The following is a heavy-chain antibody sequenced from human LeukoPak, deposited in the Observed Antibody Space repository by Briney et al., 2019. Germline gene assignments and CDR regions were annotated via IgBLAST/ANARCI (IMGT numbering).Heavy chain of an antibody. V-gene: IGHV3-66*01. CDR1: GFPVSDNY. CDR3: ARDPGYNYGFDY. J-gene: IGHJ4*02. CDR2: IYSDGTT. D-gene: IGHD5-18*01. Sequence: GGSLRLSCAASGFPVSDNYMSWVRQAPGKGLEWVSIIYSDGTTYYADSVKGRFTISRDNSKNSLYLQMNSLRAEDTAVYYCARDPGYNYGFDYWGQGTLVTVSS.